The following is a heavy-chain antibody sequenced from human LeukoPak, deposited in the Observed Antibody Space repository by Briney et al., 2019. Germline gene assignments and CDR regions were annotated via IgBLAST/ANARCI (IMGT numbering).Heavy chain of an antibody. J-gene: IGHJ3*02. D-gene: IGHD3-10*01. CDR1: GFIFGIYW. Sequence: GGSLRLSCAASGFIFGIYWMTWVRQAPGKGLEWVAYIKQDGSETYSVDSVKGRFTISRDNAKNALYLQMNSLRVEDTAVYYCARVWFGVDAFDIWGQGTMVTVSS. CDR3: ARVWFGVDAFDI. V-gene: IGHV3-7*01. CDR2: IKQDGSET.